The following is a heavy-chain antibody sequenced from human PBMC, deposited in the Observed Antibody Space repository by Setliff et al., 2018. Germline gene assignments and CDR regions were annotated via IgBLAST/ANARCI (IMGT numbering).Heavy chain of an antibody. CDR1: GFTFCSYA. V-gene: IGHV3-30*04. D-gene: IGHD3-22*01. J-gene: IGHJ5*02. Sequence: GGSLRLSCAASGFTFCSYAMHWVRQAPGKGLEWVAVISYDGSNKYYVDSVKGRFTTSRDNAKNSLYLQMNSLRAEDTAVYYCARGTIVAGTGYDPWGQGTLVTVSS. CDR3: ARGTIVAGTGYDP. CDR2: ISYDGSNK.